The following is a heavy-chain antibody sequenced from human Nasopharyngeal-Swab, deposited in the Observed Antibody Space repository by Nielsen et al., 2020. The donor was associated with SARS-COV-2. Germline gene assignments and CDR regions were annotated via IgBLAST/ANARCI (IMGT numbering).Heavy chain of an antibody. D-gene: IGHD3-10*01. CDR2: IIPIFGTA. CDR3: AREGYYGSGSYAPFDY. Sequence: SVKVSRKASGGTFSSYAISWVRQAPGQGLEWMGGIIPIFGTANYAQKFQGRVTITADESTSIAYMELSSLRSEDTAVYYCAREGYYGSGSYAPFDYWGQGTLVTVSS. V-gene: IGHV1-69*13. CDR1: GGTFSSYA. J-gene: IGHJ4*02.